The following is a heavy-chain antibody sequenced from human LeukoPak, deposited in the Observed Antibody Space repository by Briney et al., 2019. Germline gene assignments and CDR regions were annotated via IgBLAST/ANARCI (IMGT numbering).Heavy chain of an antibody. V-gene: IGHV3-48*04. CDR1: GFTFSSYS. J-gene: IGHJ4*02. Sequence: GGSLRLSCAASGFTFSSYSMNWVRQAPGKGLEWVSYISSSSSTIYYADSVKGRFTISRDNAKNSLYLQMNSLRAEDTAVYYCARFSSYDAYWGQGTLVTVSS. CDR3: ARFSSYDAY. D-gene: IGHD3-16*01. CDR2: ISSSSSTI.